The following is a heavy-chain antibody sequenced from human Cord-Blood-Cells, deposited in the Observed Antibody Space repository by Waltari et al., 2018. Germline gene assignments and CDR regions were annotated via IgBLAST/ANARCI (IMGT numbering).Heavy chain of an antibody. CDR3: AKTGGYFDL. Sequence: QVQLQESGPGLVKPSETLSLTCAVSGYSIRSGSSWGWIRQPPGKGLEWIGSIYHSGSTYYNPSLKSRVTISVDTSKNQFSLKLSSVTAADTAVYYCAKTGGYFDLWGRGTLVTVSS. V-gene: IGHV4-38-2*01. D-gene: IGHD7-27*01. CDR2: IYHSGST. J-gene: IGHJ2*01. CDR1: GYSIRSGSS.